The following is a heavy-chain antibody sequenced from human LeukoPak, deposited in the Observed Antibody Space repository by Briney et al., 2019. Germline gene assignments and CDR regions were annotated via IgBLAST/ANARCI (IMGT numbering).Heavy chain of an antibody. CDR3: AKDILRGGSGSPTDY. CDR1: GFTFDDYP. Sequence: GGSLRLSCVASGFTFDDYPMHWVRQAPGKGLEWVSLISGDAFSTYYAGSVKGRFTISRDDSKNSLYLQMSSLRTEDTALYYCAKDILRGGSGSPTDYWGQGTLVTVSS. J-gene: IGHJ4*02. CDR2: ISGDAFST. D-gene: IGHD3-10*01. V-gene: IGHV3-43*02.